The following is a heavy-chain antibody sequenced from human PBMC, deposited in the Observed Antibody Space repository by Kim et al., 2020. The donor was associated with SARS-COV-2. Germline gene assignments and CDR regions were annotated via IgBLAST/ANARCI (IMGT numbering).Heavy chain of an antibody. CDR2: INHSGST. Sequence: SETLSLTCAVYGGSFSGYYWSWIRQPPGKGLEWIGEINHSGSTNYNPSLKSRVTISVDTSKNQFSLKLSSVTAADTAVYYCARGIGIFGVVIAPSYYFDYWGQGTLVTVSS. CDR1: GGSFSGYY. D-gene: IGHD3-3*01. CDR3: ARGIGIFGVVIAPSYYFDY. J-gene: IGHJ4*02. V-gene: IGHV4-34*01.